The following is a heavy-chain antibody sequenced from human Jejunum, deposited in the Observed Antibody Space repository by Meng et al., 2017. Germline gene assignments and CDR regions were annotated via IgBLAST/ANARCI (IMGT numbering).Heavy chain of an antibody. CDR1: GYIFNDYY. CDR2: VRPKRGVT. V-gene: IGHV1-46*02. CDR3: AREPPEHYFFDS. J-gene: IGHJ4*01. Sequence: GLLASGVREPWATMKVYCKASGYIFNDYYIHWGRQVPGRGLEWMGIVRPKRGVTFNAQKFDGRVTMTSDPSTRTVYMELRSLSSEDTASYFCAREPPEHYFFDSWGQGTLVTVSS. D-gene: IGHD1-14*01.